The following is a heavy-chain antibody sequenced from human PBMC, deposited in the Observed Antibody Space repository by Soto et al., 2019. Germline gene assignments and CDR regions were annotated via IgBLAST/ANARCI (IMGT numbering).Heavy chain of an antibody. CDR2: MNPNSGNT. J-gene: IGHJ3*02. CDR3: ARGRNIVVVVAATDDAFDI. Sequence: ASVKVSCKASGYTFTSYGISWVRQAPGQGLEWMGWMNPNSGNTGYAQKFQGRVTMTRNTSISTAYMELSSLRSEDTAVYYCARGRNIVVVVAATDDAFDIWGQGTMVTVSS. CDR1: GYTFTSYG. V-gene: IGHV1-8*02. D-gene: IGHD2-15*01.